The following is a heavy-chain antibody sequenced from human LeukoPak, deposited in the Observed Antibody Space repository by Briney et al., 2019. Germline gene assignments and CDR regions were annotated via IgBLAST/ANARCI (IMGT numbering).Heavy chain of an antibody. Sequence: ASVKVSCKASGYTFTSYGISWVRQAPGQGLEWMGWISAYNDNTNYAQKLQGRVTMTTDTSTSTAYMELRSLRSDDTAVYYCARQGPNYYDSSGYYSSWGQGTLVTVSS. D-gene: IGHD3-22*01. CDR1: GYTFTSYG. V-gene: IGHV1-18*01. J-gene: IGHJ4*02. CDR3: ARQGPNYYDSSGYYSS. CDR2: ISAYNDNT.